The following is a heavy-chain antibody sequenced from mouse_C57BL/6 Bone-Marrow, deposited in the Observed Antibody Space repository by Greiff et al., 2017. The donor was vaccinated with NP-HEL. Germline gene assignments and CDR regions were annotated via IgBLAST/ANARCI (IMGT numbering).Heavy chain of an antibody. CDR3: ARSPLRYGSSYRDYYAMDY. J-gene: IGHJ4*01. Sequence: VTLKESGPGILQSSQTLSLTCSFSGFSLSTSGMGVSWIRQPSGKGLEWLAHIYWDDVKRYNPSLKSRLTISKDTSRNQVFLKITSVDTADPATYYCARSPLRYGSSYRDYYAMDYWGQGTSVTVSS. CDR1: GFSLSTSGMG. D-gene: IGHD1-1*01. CDR2: IYWDDVK. V-gene: IGHV8-12*01.